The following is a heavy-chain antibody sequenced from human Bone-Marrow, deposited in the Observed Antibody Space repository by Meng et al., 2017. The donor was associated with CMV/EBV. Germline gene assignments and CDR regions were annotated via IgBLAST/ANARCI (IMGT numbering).Heavy chain of an antibody. Sequence: GESLKISCAASGFTFSGSAMHWVRQSSGKGLEWVGRIRSKANSYATAYAASVTGRFTISRDDSKNTAYLQMNSLKTEDTDVYYCASANVATGRDYWGQGTLVTVSS. V-gene: IGHV3-73*01. D-gene: IGHD3-10*01. CDR3: ASANVATGRDY. CDR2: IRSKANSYAT. J-gene: IGHJ4*02. CDR1: GFTFSGSA.